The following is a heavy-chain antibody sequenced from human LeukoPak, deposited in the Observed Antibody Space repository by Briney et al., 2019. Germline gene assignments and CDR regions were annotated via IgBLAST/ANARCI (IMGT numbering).Heavy chain of an antibody. Sequence: GGSLRLSCAASGFTFSSYAMSWVRQAPGKGLEWVANIKLDGSEKNYVDSVKGRFTISRDNTKNSLYLQMNSLRAEDTAVFYCARDQYDTWSRRGNFDSWGQGTLVIVSS. V-gene: IGHV3-7*03. J-gene: IGHJ4*02. CDR1: GFTFSSYA. CDR3: ARDQYDTWSRRGNFDS. CDR2: IKLDGSEK. D-gene: IGHD3-3*01.